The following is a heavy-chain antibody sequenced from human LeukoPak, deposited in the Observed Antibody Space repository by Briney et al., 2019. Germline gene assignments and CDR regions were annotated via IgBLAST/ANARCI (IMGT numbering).Heavy chain of an antibody. Sequence: SETLSLTCTVSGGSISSYYWSWVRQPPGKGLEWIGYIYYSGSTNYNPSLTSRVTISVDTSKNQFSPKLSSVTAADTAVYYCARTTYYYDSSGYYFSAFDIWGQGTMVTVSS. J-gene: IGHJ3*02. D-gene: IGHD3-22*01. CDR1: GGSISSYY. CDR3: ARTTYYYDSSGYYFSAFDI. V-gene: IGHV4-59*01. CDR2: IYYSGST.